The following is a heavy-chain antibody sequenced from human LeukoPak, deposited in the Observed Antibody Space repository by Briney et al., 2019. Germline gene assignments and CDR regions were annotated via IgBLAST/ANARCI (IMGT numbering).Heavy chain of an antibody. CDR1: GYTFTTYY. Sequence: GASVKVSCKASGYTFTTYYIHWVRQAPGQGLEWMGLINPSGGSPGYAQKFQGRVTMTRDTSTSTVYMELRSLRSEGTAVYYCARPSRDGSLVAFDIWGQGTMVTVSS. CDR2: INPSGGSP. CDR3: ARPSRDGSLVAFDI. D-gene: IGHD5-24*01. J-gene: IGHJ3*02. V-gene: IGHV1-46*01.